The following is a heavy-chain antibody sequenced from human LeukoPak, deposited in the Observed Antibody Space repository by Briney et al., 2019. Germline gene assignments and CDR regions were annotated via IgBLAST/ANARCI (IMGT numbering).Heavy chain of an antibody. Sequence: SETLSLTCTVSGGSISSGDYYWSWIRQPPGKGLEWIGYIYYSGSTNYNPSLESRVTMSVDTSKNQFSLKLSSVTAADTAVYYCARGQHSYGYFNGFDYWGQGTLVTVSS. J-gene: IGHJ4*02. CDR2: IYYSGST. D-gene: IGHD5-18*01. CDR3: ARGQHSYGYFNGFDY. V-gene: IGHV4-61*08. CDR1: GGSISSGDYY.